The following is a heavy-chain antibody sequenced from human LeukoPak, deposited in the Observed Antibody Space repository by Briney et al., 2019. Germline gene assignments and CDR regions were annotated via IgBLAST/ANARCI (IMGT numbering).Heavy chain of an antibody. CDR3: AKGSGSGWYGWFAP. CDR1: GFSFSSYA. V-gene: IGHV3-23*01. J-gene: IGHJ5*02. D-gene: IGHD6-19*01. Sequence: PGESLRLSCAASGFSFSSYAMYWVRQPPGKGLEWVSTIVAGGGATYYADSVKGRFTISRDNSKSTFYLQMNSLRADDTAVYFCAKGSGSGWYGWFAPWGQGTLVTVSS. CDR2: IVAGGGAT.